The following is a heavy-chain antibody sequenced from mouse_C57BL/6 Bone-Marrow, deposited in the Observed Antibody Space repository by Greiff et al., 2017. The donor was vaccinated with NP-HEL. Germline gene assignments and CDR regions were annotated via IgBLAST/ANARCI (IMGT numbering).Heavy chain of an antibody. CDR2: SRNKANDYTT. J-gene: IGHJ4*01. D-gene: IGHD2-5*01. CDR1: GFTFSDFY. Sequence: EVKLMESGGGLVQSGRSLRLSCATSGFTFSDFYMEWVRQAPGKGLEWIAASRNKANDYTTEYSASVKGRFIVSRDTSQSILYLQMNALRAEDTAIYYCARDADSNYGYYAMDYWGQGTSVTVSS. CDR3: ARDADSNYGYYAMDY. V-gene: IGHV7-1*01.